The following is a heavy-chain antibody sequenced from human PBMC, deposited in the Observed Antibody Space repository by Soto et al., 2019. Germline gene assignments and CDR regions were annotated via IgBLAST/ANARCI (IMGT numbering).Heavy chain of an antibody. V-gene: IGHV3-21*01. CDR3: VRARATDSRPDY. D-gene: IGHD3-22*01. J-gene: IGHJ4*02. CDR1: GFTCSLYS. CDR2: ISSSSSYI. Sequence: PGGSLRLSCEASGFTCSLYSRVWVRQAPGEGLEWVSSISSSSSYIYYADSLKGRISISRDNAKNSLYLQMDSLRVEDTATYYCVRARATDSRPDYGGQGTLVTVSS.